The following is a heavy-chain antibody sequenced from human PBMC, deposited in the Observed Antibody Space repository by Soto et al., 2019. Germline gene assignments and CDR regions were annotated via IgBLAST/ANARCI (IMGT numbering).Heavy chain of an antibody. CDR3: ARDIPYYDFWSGYYPGPNYYYYYGMDV. Sequence: GGSLRLSCAASGFTFSSYWMHWVRQAPGKGLVWVSRINSDGSSTSYADSVKGRFTISRDNAKNTLYLQMNSLRAEDTAVYYCARDIPYYDFWSGYYPGPNYYYYYGMDVWGQGTTVTVSS. CDR2: INSDGSST. CDR1: GFTFSSYW. V-gene: IGHV3-74*01. D-gene: IGHD3-3*01. J-gene: IGHJ6*02.